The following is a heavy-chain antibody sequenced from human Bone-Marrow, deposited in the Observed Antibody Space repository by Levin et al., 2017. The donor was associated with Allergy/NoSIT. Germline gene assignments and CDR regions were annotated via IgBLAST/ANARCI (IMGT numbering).Heavy chain of an antibody. CDR3: ARDPTINDFWSGYPPDY. J-gene: IGHJ4*02. CDR2: ISSSGNTI. Sequence: SCAASGFTFSDYEMNWVRQAPGKGLEWVSYISSSGNTIYYADSVKGRFSISRDNAKNSLYLQMNSLRAEDTAVYYCARDPTINDFWSGYPPDYWGQGTLVTVSS. V-gene: IGHV3-48*03. CDR1: GFTFSDYE. D-gene: IGHD3-3*01.